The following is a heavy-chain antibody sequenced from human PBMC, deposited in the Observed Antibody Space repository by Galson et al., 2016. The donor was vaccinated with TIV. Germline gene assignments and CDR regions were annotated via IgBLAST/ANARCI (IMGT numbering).Heavy chain of an antibody. CDR2: ISGSGGTT. D-gene: IGHD3-9*01. V-gene: IGHV3-23*01. CDR3: AKDTGCLPSNWFDP. Sequence: SLRLSCAASGFTFSSFAMSWVRQAPGKALEWVSGISGSGGTTFYADSVKGRFSISRDNSKNTVYLQMNSLRAEDTAVYYCAKDTGCLPSNWFDPWGQGTLVTVSS. J-gene: IGHJ5*02. CDR1: GFTFSSFA.